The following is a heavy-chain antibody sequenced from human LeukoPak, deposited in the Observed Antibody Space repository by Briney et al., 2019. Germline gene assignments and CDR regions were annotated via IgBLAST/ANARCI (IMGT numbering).Heavy chain of an antibody. J-gene: IGHJ6*03. Sequence: GGSLRLSCAASGFTVSSDYMSWVRQAPGKGLEWVSVIYSGGSTYYADSVKGRFTISRDNSKNTLYLQMNSLRAEDTAVYYCARVKAGYYYYMDVWGKGTTVTVSS. V-gene: IGHV3-53*01. CDR2: IYSGGST. CDR3: ARVKAGYYYYMDV. CDR1: GFTVSSDY. D-gene: IGHD3-10*01.